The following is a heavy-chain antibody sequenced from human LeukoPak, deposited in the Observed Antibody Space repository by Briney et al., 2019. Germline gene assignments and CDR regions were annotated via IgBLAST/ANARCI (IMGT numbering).Heavy chain of an antibody. CDR1: GFTFDDYA. CDR2: ISWNSGSI. Sequence: AGGSLRLSCAASGFTFDDYAMHWVRQAPGKGLEWVSGISWNSGSIGYADSVKGRFTISRDNSKNTLYLQMNSLRAEDTAVYYCAKEGLRRYSFDYWGQGTLVTVSS. D-gene: IGHD4-23*01. CDR3: AKEGLRRYSFDY. J-gene: IGHJ4*02. V-gene: IGHV3-9*01.